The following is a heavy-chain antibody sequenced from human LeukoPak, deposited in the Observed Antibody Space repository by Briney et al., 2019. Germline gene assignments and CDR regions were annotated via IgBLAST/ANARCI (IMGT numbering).Heavy chain of an antibody. CDR1: GVNFRSYG. J-gene: IGHJ4*02. V-gene: IGHV3-30*03. D-gene: IGHD5-12*01. CDR2: IPSGEIGI. Sequence: GGSLRLSCSASGVNFRSYGMHSVRQAPGKRLEWVALIPSGEIGIVYGDSVKGRFTISRDDSKSTVYLQMNSLRVEDTAVYYCTTKVVRGNSGDDYDDWGQGTLVTVSS. CDR3: TTKVVRGNSGDDYDD.